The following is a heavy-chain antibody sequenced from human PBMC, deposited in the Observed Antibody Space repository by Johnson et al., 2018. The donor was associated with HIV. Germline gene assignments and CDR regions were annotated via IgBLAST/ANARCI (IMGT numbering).Heavy chain of an antibody. J-gene: IGHJ3*02. CDR2: IGSAGDTI. CDR3: GRDRSKDNWRPNDAFDI. Sequence: VQLVESGGGLVKPGGSLRLSCAASGFTFSRFDMHWVRQAAGKRLEWVSVIGSAGDTIAYVDSVKGRFTISRDSAKKSLYLQMNSLRPEDTAVYYCGRDRSKDNWRPNDAFDIWGQGTMVTVSS. V-gene: IGHV3-13*01. D-gene: IGHD1-1*01. CDR1: GFTFSRFD.